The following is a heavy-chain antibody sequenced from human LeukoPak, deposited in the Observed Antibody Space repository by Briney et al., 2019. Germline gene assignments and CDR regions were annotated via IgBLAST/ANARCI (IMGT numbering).Heavy chain of an antibody. Sequence: GGSLRLSCAASGFTFSSYAMSGVRQAPGKGREGVSAISGSGGSTYYADSVKGRFTISRDNSKNTLYLQMNSLRAEDTAVYYCAKAPMTTPYYYYYMDVWGKGTTVTVSS. V-gene: IGHV3-23*01. CDR1: GFTFSSYA. D-gene: IGHD2-15*01. CDR3: AKAPMTTPYYYYYMDV. CDR2: ISGSGGST. J-gene: IGHJ6*03.